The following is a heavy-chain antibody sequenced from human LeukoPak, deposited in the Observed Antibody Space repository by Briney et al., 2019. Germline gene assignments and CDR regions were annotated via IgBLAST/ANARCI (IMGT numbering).Heavy chain of an antibody. J-gene: IGHJ6*03. CDR2: ISSSSSYI. CDR1: GFTFSSYS. D-gene: IGHD3-3*01. CDR3: VRGSLASGVVVYYYYYLDV. Sequence: GSLRLSCAASGFTFSSYSMNWVRQAPGKGLEWVSSISSSSSYIYYADSVKGRFTISRDNAKNSLYLQMNSLRAEDTAVYYCVRGSLASGVVVYYYYYLDVWGKGTTVTVSS. V-gene: IGHV3-21*01.